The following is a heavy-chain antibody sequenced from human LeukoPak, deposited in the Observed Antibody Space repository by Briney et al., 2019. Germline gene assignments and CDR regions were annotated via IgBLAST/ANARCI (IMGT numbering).Heavy chain of an antibody. CDR1: GGSINSYY. D-gene: IGHD3-16*01. CDR3: ARVFMRHAFDI. V-gene: IGHV4-59*01. J-gene: IGHJ3*02. CDR2: IYYSGST. Sequence: SETLSLTCTVSGGSINSYYWSWIRQPPGKGLEWIGYIYYSGSTNYNPSLKSRVTISVDTSKNQFSLKLSSVTAADTAVYYCARVFMRHAFDIWGQGTMVTVSS.